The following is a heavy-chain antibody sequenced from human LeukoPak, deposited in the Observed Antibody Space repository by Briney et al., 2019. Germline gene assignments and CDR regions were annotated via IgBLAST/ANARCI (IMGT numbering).Heavy chain of an antibody. V-gene: IGHV1-8*01. CDR3: ARGRAPYYDSSGRYERGDC. D-gene: IGHD3-22*01. CDR1: GYTFTSYD. Sequence: GASVKVSCKASGYTFTSYDINWVRQAPGQGLEWMGWMNPNSGNTVYAQKFQGRVTMTRNTSISTAYMELSSLRSEDTAVYYCARGRAPYYDSSGRYERGDCWGQGTLVTVSS. CDR2: MNPNSGNT. J-gene: IGHJ4*02.